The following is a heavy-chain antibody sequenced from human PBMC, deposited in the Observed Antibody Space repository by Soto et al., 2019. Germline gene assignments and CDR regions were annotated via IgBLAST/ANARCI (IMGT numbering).Heavy chain of an antibody. CDR2: IIPIFGTA. Sequence: QVQLVQSGAEVKKPGSSVKVSCKASGGTFSSYAISWVRQAPGQGLEWMGGIIPIFGTANYAQKLQGRVTITADESTSKAYMELSSLSSEDTAVYYWGRFLVTMVWRVHTGGFDYWGQGTLVTVSS. V-gene: IGHV1-69*01. J-gene: IGHJ4*02. D-gene: IGHD3-10*01. CDR3: GRFLVTMVWRVHTGGFDY. CDR1: GGTFSSYA.